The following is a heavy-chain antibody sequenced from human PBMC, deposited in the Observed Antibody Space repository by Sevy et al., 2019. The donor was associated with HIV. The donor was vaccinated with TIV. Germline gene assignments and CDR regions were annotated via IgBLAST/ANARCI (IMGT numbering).Heavy chain of an antibody. J-gene: IGHJ4*02. CDR3: AGGPPDGSYDYFDY. Sequence: GGSLRLSCAASGFTCSSYSMNWVRQAPGKGLEWVSAISGSSNYIFYAEPVKGRFIISRDNVKNTLYLQMNSLRADDAAVYYCAGGPPDGSYDYFDYWGQGTLVTVSS. CDR2: ISGSSNYI. D-gene: IGHD1-26*01. CDR1: GFTCSSYS. V-gene: IGHV3-21*06.